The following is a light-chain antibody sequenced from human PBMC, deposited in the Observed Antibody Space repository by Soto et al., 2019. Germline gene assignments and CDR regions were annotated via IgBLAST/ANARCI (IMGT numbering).Light chain of an antibody. CDR1: QSISSW. J-gene: IGKJ3*01. V-gene: IGKV1-5*03. Sequence: DIQMTQSPSTLSASVGDRVTITCRASQSISSWLAWYQQKPGKAPKLLIYKASNLERGVPSRFSGSGSGTEFTLAISSLQPDDFATYYCQQYHAYPVTFGPGTKVDIK. CDR3: QQYHAYPVT. CDR2: KAS.